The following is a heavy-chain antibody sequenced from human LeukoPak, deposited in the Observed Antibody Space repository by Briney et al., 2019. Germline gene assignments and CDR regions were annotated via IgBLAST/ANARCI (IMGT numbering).Heavy chain of an antibody. J-gene: IGHJ4*02. CDR1: GFTFSSYA. V-gene: IGHV3-23*01. Sequence: GGSLRLSCAASGFTFSSYAMRWVRQAPGKGMEWVSGITGSGDSTYYADSVKGRFTISRDNSKNTLYLQMNSLRAEDTAVYYCADSNYWYPVDYWGQGTLVTVSS. CDR3: ADSNYWYPVDY. CDR2: ITGSGDST. D-gene: IGHD4-11*01.